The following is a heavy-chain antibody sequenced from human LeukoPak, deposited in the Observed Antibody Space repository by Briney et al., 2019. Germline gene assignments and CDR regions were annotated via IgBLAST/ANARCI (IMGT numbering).Heavy chain of an antibody. V-gene: IGHV3-23*01. CDR1: GFTFSSYG. D-gene: IGHD6-19*01. CDR2: ISGNSGTT. Sequence: PGGSLRLSCAASGFTFSSYGMSWVRQAPGKGLEWVSGISGNSGTTYYADSVKGRFTISRDNSKNTLYLQMNSLRAEDTAVYYCIVLAVAGTFGFDYWGQGTLVTVSS. CDR3: IVLAVAGTFGFDY. J-gene: IGHJ4*02.